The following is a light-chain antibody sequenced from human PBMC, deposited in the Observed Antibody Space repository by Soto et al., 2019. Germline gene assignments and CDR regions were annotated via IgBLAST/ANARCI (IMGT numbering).Light chain of an antibody. V-gene: IGKV1-33*01. CDR2: DAS. CDR1: QDISNY. J-gene: IGKJ5*01. Sequence: DIQMTHSPSSLSASVGGRGSITCRASQDISNYLNWYQQKPGKAPKLLIYDASNLETGVPSRFSGSGSGTDFTFTISSLQPEDVATYYCQHYDNLPPITFGQGTRLEIK. CDR3: QHYDNLPPIT.